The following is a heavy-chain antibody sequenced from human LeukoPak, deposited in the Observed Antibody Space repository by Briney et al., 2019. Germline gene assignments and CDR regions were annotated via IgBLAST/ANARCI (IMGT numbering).Heavy chain of an antibody. J-gene: IGHJ4*02. D-gene: IGHD4-17*01. CDR2: IYYSGST. V-gene: IGHV4-59*01. CDR3: ARTLFNHGDYEVYFDY. Sequence: SETLSLTCTVSGGSISGYYWSWIRQPPGKGLEWIGYIYYSGSTNYNPSLKSRVTISVDTSKNQFSLKLSSVTAADTAVYYCARTLFNHGDYEVYFDYWGQGTLVTVSS. CDR1: GGSISGYY.